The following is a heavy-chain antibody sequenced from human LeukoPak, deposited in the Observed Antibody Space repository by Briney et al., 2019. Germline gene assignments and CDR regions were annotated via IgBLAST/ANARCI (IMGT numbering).Heavy chain of an antibody. V-gene: IGHV3-30*02. Sequence: GGSLRLSCAASGFTFSSYGMHWVRQARGKGLAWVAFIRYDGSNKYYADSVKGRFTISRDNSKSTLYLQMNSLRAEDTAVYYCAKYHGDYGGQSYYYYYYMDVWGKGTTVTISS. CDR1: GFTFSSYG. CDR3: AKYHGDYGGQSYYYYYYMDV. J-gene: IGHJ6*03. D-gene: IGHD4-17*01. CDR2: IRYDGSNK.